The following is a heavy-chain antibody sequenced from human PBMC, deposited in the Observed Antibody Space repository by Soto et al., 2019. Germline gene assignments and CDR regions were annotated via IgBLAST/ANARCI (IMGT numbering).Heavy chain of an antibody. CDR2: MNPNSGNT. D-gene: IGHD3-10*01. CDR1: GYTFTSYD. Sequence: GASVKVSCKASGYTFTSYDINWVRQATGQGLEWMGWMNPNSGNTGYAQKFQGRVTMTRNTSISTAYMELSSLRSEETAVYYCARVSRPWTMVRVVIKGPRRAFDIWGQGTMVTVTS. CDR3: ARVSRPWTMVRVVIKGPRRAFDI. V-gene: IGHV1-8*01. J-gene: IGHJ3*02.